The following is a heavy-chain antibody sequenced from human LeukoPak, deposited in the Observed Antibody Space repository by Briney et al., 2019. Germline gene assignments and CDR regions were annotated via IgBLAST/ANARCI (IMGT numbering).Heavy chain of an antibody. Sequence: GGSLRLSCAASGFTFRSYAMNWVRQAPGKGLEWVSSISGSSTDIYYVDSVKGRFTISRDNAKNSVFLQINNLRAEDTAIYYCARRGYHDSSGYDYWGQGTLVTVSS. D-gene: IGHD3-22*01. CDR2: ISGSSTDI. V-gene: IGHV3-21*06. CDR3: ARRGYHDSSGYDY. CDR1: GFTFRSYA. J-gene: IGHJ4*02.